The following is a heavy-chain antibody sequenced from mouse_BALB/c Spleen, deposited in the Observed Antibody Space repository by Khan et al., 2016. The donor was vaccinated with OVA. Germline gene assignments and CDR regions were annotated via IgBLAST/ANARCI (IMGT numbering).Heavy chain of an antibody. V-gene: IGHV1S81*02. CDR1: GYTFTSYW. J-gene: IGHJ2*01. CDR3: ARIKKIVATYFDY. Sequence: QVQLQQSGAELVKAGASVKMSCKASGYTFTSYWMHGVKQRLGQGLEWFAETNPTNGRTYYNEKFKSKATLTVDKSSSTAYMLLSGPTFEDSAVYYCARIKKIVATYFDYWGQGTTLTVSS. CDR2: TNPTNGRT. D-gene: IGHD1-1*01.